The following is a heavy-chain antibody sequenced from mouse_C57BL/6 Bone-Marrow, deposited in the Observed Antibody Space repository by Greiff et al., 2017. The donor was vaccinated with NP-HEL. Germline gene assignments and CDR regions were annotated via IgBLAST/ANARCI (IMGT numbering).Heavy chain of an antibody. CDR3: ARRRAHYGNFFAY. J-gene: IGHJ3*01. CDR1: GYTFTDYY. CDR2: INPYNGGT. Sequence: VQLQQSGPVLVKPGASVKMSCKASGYTFTDYYMNWVKQSHGKSLEWIGVINPYNGGTSYNQKFKGKATLTVDKSSSTAYMELNSLTSEDSAVYYCARRRAHYGNFFAYWGQGTLVTVSA. V-gene: IGHV1-19*01. D-gene: IGHD2-1*01.